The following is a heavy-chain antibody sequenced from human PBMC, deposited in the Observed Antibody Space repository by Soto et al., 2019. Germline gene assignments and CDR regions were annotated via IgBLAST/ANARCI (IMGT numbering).Heavy chain of an antibody. J-gene: IGHJ4*02. CDR3: AGVPAYCTSTSCYSRGDF. V-gene: IGHV3-21*01. CDR1: VFTFSTYS. Sequence: GGPLRLSCAASVFTFSTYSVHWVRQSPGQGMERVASISSSSTYVYYADSVRGRFTISRDNAKDSLYLQMNSLRAEDTAVYYCAGVPAYCTSTSCYSRGDFWGQGTLVTVSS. CDR2: ISSSSTYV. D-gene: IGHD2-2*02.